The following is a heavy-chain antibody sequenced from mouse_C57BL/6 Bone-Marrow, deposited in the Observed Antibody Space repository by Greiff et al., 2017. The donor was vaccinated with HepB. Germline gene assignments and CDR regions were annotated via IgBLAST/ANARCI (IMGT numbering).Heavy chain of an antibody. CDR2: IDPENGDT. CDR1: GFNIKDDY. V-gene: IGHV14-4*01. J-gene: IGHJ4*01. Sequence: EVQLQQSGAELVRPGASVKLSCTASGFNIKDDYMHWVKQRPEQGLEWIGWIDPENGDTEYASKFQGKSTITADTSSNTAYLQLSRLTSADTAVYNCTSWSSYAMDYSGQGTSVTVSS. D-gene: IGHD1-1*01. CDR3: TSWSSYAMDY.